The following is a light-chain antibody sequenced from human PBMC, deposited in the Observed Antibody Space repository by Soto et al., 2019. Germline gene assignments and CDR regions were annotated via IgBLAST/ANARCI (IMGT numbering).Light chain of an antibody. CDR3: QSYDSSLNGVI. V-gene: IGLV1-40*01. CDR2: GNS. Sequence: QSVLTQPPSVSGAPGQRVTFSCTGSSSNIGAGYDVHWYQQLPGTAPKLLIYGNSNRPSGVPDRFSGSKSGTSASLAITGLQAEDEADYYCQSYDSSLNGVIFGGGTKVTVL. CDR1: SSNIGAGYD. J-gene: IGLJ2*01.